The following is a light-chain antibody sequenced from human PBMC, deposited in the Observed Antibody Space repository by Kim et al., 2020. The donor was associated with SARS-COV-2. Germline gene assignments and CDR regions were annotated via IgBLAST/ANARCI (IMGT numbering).Light chain of an antibody. CDR3: SAWDRSLGAWV. CDR1: INTVGCQG. CDR2: RNN. Sequence: RQTPAHTCTGNINTVGCQGAAWPEQYQGHPPNLLSSRNNSRPSGISERLSASRSGNTATLTIPGLQPEAEADYYCSAWDRSLGAWVFGGGTQLTVL. V-gene: IGLV10-54*03. J-gene: IGLJ3*02.